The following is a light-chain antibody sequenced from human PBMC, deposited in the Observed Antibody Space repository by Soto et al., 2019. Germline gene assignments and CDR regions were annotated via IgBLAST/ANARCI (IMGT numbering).Light chain of an antibody. CDR2: EVT. Sequence: QSALTQPPSASGSPGQSVTISCTGTSSDVGGYNYVSWYQQHPGKAPKLMIYEVTKRPSGVPDRFSGSKSGNTASLTISGLQAEDEADYYCCSYAGSSSAMFGGGTKLTVL. V-gene: IGLV2-8*01. CDR3: CSYAGSSSAM. J-gene: IGLJ3*02. CDR1: SSDVGGYNY.